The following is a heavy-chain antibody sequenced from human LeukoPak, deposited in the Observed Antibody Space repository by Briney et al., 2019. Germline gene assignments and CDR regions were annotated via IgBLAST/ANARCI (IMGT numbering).Heavy chain of an antibody. CDR1: GFTFSSYA. Sequence: GGSLRLSCAASGFTFSSYAMHWVRQAPGKGLEWVAVISYDGSNKYYADSVKGRFTISRDNSKNTLYLQMNSLRAEDTAVYYYARSLGGSSSGPLDYWGQGTLVTVSS. CDR2: ISYDGSNK. D-gene: IGHD6-6*01. V-gene: IGHV3-30*04. CDR3: ARSLGGSSSGPLDY. J-gene: IGHJ4*02.